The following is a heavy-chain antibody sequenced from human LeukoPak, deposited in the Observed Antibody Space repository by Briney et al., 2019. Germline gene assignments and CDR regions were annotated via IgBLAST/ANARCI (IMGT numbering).Heavy chain of an antibody. CDR3: TRDYGSGSPYNGPPAY. CDR2: IWYDGSNK. J-gene: IGHJ4*02. V-gene: IGHV3-33*01. D-gene: IGHD3-10*01. CDR1: GFTFSAYG. Sequence: GGSLRLSCAASGFTFSAYGMHWVRQAPGKGLEWVALIWYDGSNKNYADSVESRFTISRDNSKNTLYLEMNGLRAEDTAVYYCTRDYGSGSPYNGPPAYWGQGTLVTVSS.